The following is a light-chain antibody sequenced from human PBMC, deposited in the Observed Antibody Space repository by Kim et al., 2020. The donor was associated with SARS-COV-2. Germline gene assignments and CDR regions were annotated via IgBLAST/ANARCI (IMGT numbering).Light chain of an antibody. CDR1: SLRSYY. CDR2: GKN. V-gene: IGLV3-19*01. J-gene: IGLJ2*01. CDR3: NSRDSSGNVV. Sequence: ALGRTVRYTCHGDSLRSYYASWYQQEPGQAPVLVIYGKNNRPSGIPDRFSGSSSGNTASLTITGAQAEDEADYYCNSRDSSGNVVFGGGTQLTVL.